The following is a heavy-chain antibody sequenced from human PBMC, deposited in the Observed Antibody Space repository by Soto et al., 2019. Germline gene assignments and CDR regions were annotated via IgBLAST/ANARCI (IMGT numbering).Heavy chain of an antibody. CDR2: IIPILGIA. CDR3: ARSRVIVVVVAATHDAFVI. Sequence: SVKVSCKASGGTFSSYTISWVRQAPGQGLERMGRIIPILGIANYAQKFQGRVTITADKSTSTAYMELSSLRSEDTAVYYCARSRVIVVVVAATHDAFVIWGQGTMVTVSS. V-gene: IGHV1-69*02. CDR1: GGTFSSYT. D-gene: IGHD2-15*01. J-gene: IGHJ3*02.